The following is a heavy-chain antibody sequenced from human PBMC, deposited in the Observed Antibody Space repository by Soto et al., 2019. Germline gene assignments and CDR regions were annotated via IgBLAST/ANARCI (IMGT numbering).Heavy chain of an antibody. J-gene: IGHJ4*02. CDR1: GFTVSSNY. CDR3: ARVCSGGSCSEANDY. CDR2: IYSGGST. V-gene: IGHV3-66*01. D-gene: IGHD2-15*01. Sequence: GGSLRLSCAASGFTVSSNYMSWVRQAPGKGLEWVSVIYSGGSTYYADSVKGRFTISRDNSKNTLYLQMNSLRAEDTAVYYCARVCSGGSCSEANDYWGQGTLVTVSS.